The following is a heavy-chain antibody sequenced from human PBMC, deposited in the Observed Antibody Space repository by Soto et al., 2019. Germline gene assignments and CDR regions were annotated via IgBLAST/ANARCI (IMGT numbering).Heavy chain of an antibody. CDR2: IWYDGSNK. V-gene: IGHV3-33*01. D-gene: IGHD5-12*01. CDR1: GFTFSSYG. J-gene: IGHJ4*02. Sequence: QVQLVESGGGVVQPGRSLRLSCAASGFTFSSYGMHWVRQAPGKGLEWVAVIWYDGSNKYYADSVKCRFTIYRDHSKNTLYLQINSLTAYYRAMYYCSSTDSGNDYYWGQGTLVTVSS. CDR3: SSTDSGNDYY.